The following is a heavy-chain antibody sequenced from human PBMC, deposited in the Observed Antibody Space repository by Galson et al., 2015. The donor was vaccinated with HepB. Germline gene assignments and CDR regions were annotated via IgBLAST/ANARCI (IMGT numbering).Heavy chain of an antibody. CDR2: IYHNGHS. CDR1: GGSVSSSRHY. D-gene: IGHD5-24*01. Sequence: SETLSLTCNVSGGSVSSSRHYWSWIRQPPGKGLEWIGDIYHNGHSSYAPSLKSRVSISLDRSKDEFSLRLTSVVATDTAVYYCASGDGDNLGSTDGIFDSWGQGTLVTVSS. V-gene: IGHV4-61*01. J-gene: IGHJ4*02. CDR3: ASGDGDNLGSTDGIFDS.